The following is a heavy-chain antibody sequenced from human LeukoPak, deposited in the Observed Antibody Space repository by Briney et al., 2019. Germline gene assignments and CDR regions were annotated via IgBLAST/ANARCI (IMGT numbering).Heavy chain of an antibody. CDR3: ARDQDPSSGYAYFDY. J-gene: IGHJ4*02. CDR1: GFTFSSYG. V-gene: IGHV3-30*19. Sequence: GGSLRLSCAASGFTFSSYGMHWVRQAPGKGLEWVAVISYDGSNKYYADSVKGRFTISRDNSKNTLYLQMNSLRAEDTAVYYCARDQDPSSGYAYFDYWGQGTLVTVSS. D-gene: IGHD3-22*01. CDR2: ISYDGSNK.